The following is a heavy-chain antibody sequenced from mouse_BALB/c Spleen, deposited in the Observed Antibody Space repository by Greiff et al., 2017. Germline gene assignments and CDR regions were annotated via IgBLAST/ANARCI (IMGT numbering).Heavy chain of an antibody. D-gene: IGHD1-1*01. CDR1: GFTFSSYA. CDR3: AREGNYYGSHAMDY. J-gene: IGHJ4*01. Sequence: EVQLVESGGGLVKPGGSLKLSCAASGFTFSSYAMSWVRQTPEKRLEWVASISSGGSTYYPDSVKGRFTISRDNARNILYLQMSSLRSEDTAMYYCAREGNYYGSHAMDYWGQGTSVTVSS. V-gene: IGHV5-6-5*01. CDR2: ISSGGST.